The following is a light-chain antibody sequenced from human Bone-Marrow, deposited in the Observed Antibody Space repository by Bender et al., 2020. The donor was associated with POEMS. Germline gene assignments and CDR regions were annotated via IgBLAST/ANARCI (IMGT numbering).Light chain of an antibody. J-gene: IGLJ3*02. Sequence: QSALTQPASVSGSPGQSITISCTGTSSDVVTYNVVSWYQQHPGKAPNLILYEGSKRPSGVSKRFSGSKSGNTASLTISGLQAEDEADYYSCSYAGSRTWVFGGGTKLTVL. CDR1: SSDVVTYNV. CDR2: EGS. CDR3: CSYAGSRTWV. V-gene: IGLV2-23*01.